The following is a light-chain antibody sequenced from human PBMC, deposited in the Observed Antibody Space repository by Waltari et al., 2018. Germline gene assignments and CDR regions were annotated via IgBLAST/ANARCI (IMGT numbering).Light chain of an antibody. V-gene: IGKV3-20*01. CDR2: AAS. Sequence: EVVLTQSPGTLSLSPGERATLSCRASQSVSKYLAWYQQRPGQAPRPLIYAASTRATGGPDRFSGSGFGTDFSLTISRLEPEDIAVYFCQNHERLPATFGQGTRVEIK. J-gene: IGKJ1*01. CDR1: QSVSKY. CDR3: QNHERLPAT.